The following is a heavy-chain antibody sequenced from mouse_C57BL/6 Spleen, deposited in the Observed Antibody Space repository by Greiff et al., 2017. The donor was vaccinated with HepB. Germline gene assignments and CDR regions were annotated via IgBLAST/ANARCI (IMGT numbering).Heavy chain of an antibody. V-gene: IGHV1-69*01. D-gene: IGHD1-1*01. CDR1: GYTFTSYW. J-gene: IGHJ3*01. CDR2: IDPSDSYT. Sequence: QVQLQQPGAELVMPGASVKLSCKASGYTFTSYWMHWVKQRPGQGLEWIGEIDPSDSYTNYNQKFKGKSTLTVDKSSSTAYMQLSSLTSEDSAVYYCARGSSSSFSFAYWGQGTLVTVSA. CDR3: ARGSSSSFSFAY.